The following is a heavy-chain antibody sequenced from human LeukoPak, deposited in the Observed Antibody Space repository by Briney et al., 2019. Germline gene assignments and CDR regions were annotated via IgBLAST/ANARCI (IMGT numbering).Heavy chain of an antibody. CDR3: ARGYRPYDDAFDI. J-gene: IGHJ3*02. V-gene: IGHV3-23*01. CDR1: GFTFSSYA. CDR2: ISGSGGYT. D-gene: IGHD3-16*02. Sequence: GGSLRLSCAASGFTFSSYAMSWVRQAPGKGLEWVSAISGSGGYTYYADSVKGRFTISRDNSKNTLYLQMNSLRAEDTAVYYCARGYRPYDDAFDIWGHGTLVTVSS.